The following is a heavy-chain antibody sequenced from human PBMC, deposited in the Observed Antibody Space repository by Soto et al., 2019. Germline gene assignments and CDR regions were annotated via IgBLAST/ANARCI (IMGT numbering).Heavy chain of an antibody. V-gene: IGHV4-59*01. CDR3: ARGPYGDSQNAIDY. CDR1: GGSISSYY. CDR2: IYYSGST. Sequence: PSETLSLTCTVSGGSISSYYWSWIRQPPGKGLEWIGYIYYSGSTNYNPSLKSRVTISVDTSKNQFSLKLSSVTAADTAVYYCARGPYGDSQNAIDYWGQGTLVTVSS. D-gene: IGHD4-17*01. J-gene: IGHJ4*02.